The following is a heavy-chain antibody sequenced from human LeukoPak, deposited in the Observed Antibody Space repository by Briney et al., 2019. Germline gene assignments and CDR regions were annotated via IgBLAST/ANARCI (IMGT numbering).Heavy chain of an antibody. J-gene: IGHJ4*02. Sequence: PGGSLRLSCAASGFTFSSYWMSWARQAPGKGLEWVATTKEDGSERYYVDSVKGRFTISRDNAKNSVYLQMNSLRAEDTAVYYCARDRSRGYYWGQGTLVTVSS. V-gene: IGHV3-7*01. CDR1: GFTFSSYW. D-gene: IGHD3-22*01. CDR2: TKEDGSER. CDR3: ARDRSRGYY.